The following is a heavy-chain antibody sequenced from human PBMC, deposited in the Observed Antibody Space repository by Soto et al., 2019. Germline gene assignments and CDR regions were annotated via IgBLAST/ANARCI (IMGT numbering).Heavy chain of an antibody. CDR3: ARDRCSGGSCYSSDV. D-gene: IGHD2-15*01. V-gene: IGHV1-69*04. CDR1: GGTFSSYT. J-gene: IGHJ6*04. Sequence: ASVKVSCKASGGTFSSYTISWVRQAPGQGLEWMGRIIPILGIANYAQKFQGRVTITADKSTSTAYMELSSLRSEDTAVYYCARDRCSGGSCYSSDVWGKGTTVTVSS. CDR2: IIPILGIA.